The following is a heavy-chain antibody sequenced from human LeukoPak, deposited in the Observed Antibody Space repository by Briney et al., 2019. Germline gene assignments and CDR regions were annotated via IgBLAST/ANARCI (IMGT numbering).Heavy chain of an antibody. CDR1: RFTFSSYS. Sequence: GGSLRLSCAASRFTFSSYSMNWVRQAPGKGLEWVSSISSSSSYIYYADSVKGRFTISRDNSKNTLYLQMNSLRAEDTAVYYCARGTKTYYYDSSGYFHYWGQGTLVTVSS. CDR3: ARGTKTYYYDSSGYFHY. D-gene: IGHD3-22*01. J-gene: IGHJ4*02. V-gene: IGHV3-21*01. CDR2: ISSSSSYI.